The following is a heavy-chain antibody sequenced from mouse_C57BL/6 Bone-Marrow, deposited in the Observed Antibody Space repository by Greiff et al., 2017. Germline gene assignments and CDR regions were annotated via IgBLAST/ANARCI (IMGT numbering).Heavy chain of an antibody. D-gene: IGHD2-1*01. CDR2: VYPYNGGT. CDR1: GFTFTDYY. V-gene: IGHV1-36*01. CDR3: ARGSLWYPYYYAMDY. Sequence: EVKLVESGPVLVKPGPSVKISCKASGFTFTDYYMHWVKQSHGKSLEWIGLVYPYNGGTSYNQKFKGKATLTVDTSSSTAYMELNSLTSEDSAVYYCARGSLWYPYYYAMDYWGQGTSVTVSS. J-gene: IGHJ4*01.